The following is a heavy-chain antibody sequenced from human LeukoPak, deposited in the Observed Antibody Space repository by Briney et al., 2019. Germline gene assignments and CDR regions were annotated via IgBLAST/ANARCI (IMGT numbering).Heavy chain of an antibody. V-gene: IGHV3-74*01. CDR1: GFTFSSYW. J-gene: IGHJ4*02. CDR3: AREAGGSTDYDY. D-gene: IGHD2-2*01. CDR2: ISSDGSST. Sequence: GGSLRLSCAASGFTFSSYWMHWVRQAPGKGLVWVSRISSDGSSTTYADSVKGRFTVSRDNAKSTPYLQMNSLRAEDTAVYYCAREAGGSTDYDYWGQGTLVTVSS.